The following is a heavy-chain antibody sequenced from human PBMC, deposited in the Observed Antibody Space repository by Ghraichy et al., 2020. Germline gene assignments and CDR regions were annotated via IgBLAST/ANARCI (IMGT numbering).Heavy chain of an antibody. J-gene: IGHJ3*02. D-gene: IGHD3-10*01. V-gene: IGHV3-23*01. CDR3: STFSSGSGFPEAFDI. Sequence: VSAISGSGGNTYYADSVKGRFTISRDSSKNTLYLQMNSLRAEDTAVYYCSTFSSGSGFPEAFDIWCQGTLVTVSS. CDR2: ISGSGGNT.